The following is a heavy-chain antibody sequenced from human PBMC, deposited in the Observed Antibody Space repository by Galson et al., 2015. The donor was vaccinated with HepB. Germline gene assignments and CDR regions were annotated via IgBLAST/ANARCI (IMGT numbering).Heavy chain of an antibody. CDR3: ARGWQQLVLYGWFDP. D-gene: IGHD6-13*01. V-gene: IGHV4-61*01. J-gene: IGHJ5*02. CDR1: GGSVSSGSYY. Sequence: LSLTCTVSGGSVSSGSYYWSWIRQPPGKGLEWIGYIYYSGSTNYNPSLKSRVTISVDTSKNQFSLKLSSVTAADTAVYYCARGWQQLVLYGWFDPWGQGTLVTVSS. CDR2: IYYSGST.